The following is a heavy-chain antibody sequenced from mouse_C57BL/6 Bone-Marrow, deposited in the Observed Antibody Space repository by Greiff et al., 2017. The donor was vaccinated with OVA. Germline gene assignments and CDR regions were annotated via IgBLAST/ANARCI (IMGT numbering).Heavy chain of an antibody. J-gene: IGHJ1*03. CDR1: GFTFSSYT. CDR2: ISGGGGNT. V-gene: IGHV5-9*01. Sequence: EVQLVESGGGLVKPGGSLKLSCAASGFTFSSYTMSWVRQTPEKRLEWVATISGGGGNTYYPDSVKGRFTISRDNAKNTLYLQMSSLRSEDTALYYCARQGGLWYFDVWGTGTTVTVSS. CDR3: ARQGGLWYFDV. D-gene: IGHD2-13*01.